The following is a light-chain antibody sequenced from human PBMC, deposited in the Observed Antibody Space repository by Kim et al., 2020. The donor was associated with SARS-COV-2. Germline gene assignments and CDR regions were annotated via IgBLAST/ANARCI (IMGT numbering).Light chain of an antibody. V-gene: IGLV1-40*01. CDR3: QSYDSSLSGWV. CDR2: GNS. J-gene: IGLJ3*02. CDR1: SSHIGAGYD. Sequence: QRVTIYCTGSSSHIGAGYDVHWYQHLPGTAPKLLIYGNSNRPSGVPDRFSGSKSGTSASLAITGLQAEDEADYYCQSYDSSLSGWVFGGGTQLTVL.